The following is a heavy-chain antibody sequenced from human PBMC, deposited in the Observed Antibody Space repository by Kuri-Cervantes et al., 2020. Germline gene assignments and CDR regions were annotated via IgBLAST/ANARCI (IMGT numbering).Heavy chain of an antibody. V-gene: IGHV1-24*01. D-gene: IGHD3-22*01. J-gene: IGHJ3*02. CDR3: ARGVYYDSSGSYAFDI. Sequence: ASVKVSCKVSGYTLTELSMHWVRQAPGKGLEWMGGFDPEDGETIYAQKFQGRVTMTRNTSINTAYMELSSLRSEDTAVYYCARGVYYDSSGSYAFDIWGQGTMVTVSS. CDR2: FDPEDGET. CDR1: GYTLTELS.